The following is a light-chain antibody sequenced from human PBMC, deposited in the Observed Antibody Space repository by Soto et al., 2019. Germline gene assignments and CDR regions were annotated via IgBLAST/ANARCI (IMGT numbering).Light chain of an antibody. J-gene: IGKJ1*01. CDR1: QSVSSY. Sequence: IVIAQAAASVSISGGAVSALSCRASQSVSSYLAWYQQKPGQAPRLLIYGASTRATGIPARFSGSGSGREFTLTCGLLLPQDFAVCYCQHHNKWPRALGQGIKVDI. V-gene: IGKV3-15*01. CDR2: GAS. CDR3: QHHNKWPRA.